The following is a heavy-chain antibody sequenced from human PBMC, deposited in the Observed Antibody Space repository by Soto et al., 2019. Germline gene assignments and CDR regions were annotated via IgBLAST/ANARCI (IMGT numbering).Heavy chain of an antibody. V-gene: IGHV3-49*03. CDR2: IRSKAYGGTT. CDR3: TRPLSYCGGDCKSAFDI. Sequence: PGGSLRLSCTASGFTFGDYAMSWFRQAPGKGLEWVGFIRSKAYGGTTEYAASVKGRFTISRDDSKSIAYLQMNSLKTEDTAVYYCTRPLSYCGGDCKSAFDIRGQRTMVTGSS. CDR1: GFTFGDYA. D-gene: IGHD2-21*02. J-gene: IGHJ3*02.